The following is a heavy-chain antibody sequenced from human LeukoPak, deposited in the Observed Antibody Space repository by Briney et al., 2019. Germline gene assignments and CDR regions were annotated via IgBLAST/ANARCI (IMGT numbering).Heavy chain of an antibody. Sequence: GGPLRLSCAASRFTFSSYGMNWVHQAPAKGLEGVSYISNSDSTIYYTDSVKGRFTISRDNAKNSMYLQMNSLRAEDTAVYYCASNDYGDFLDYWGQGTLVTVSS. V-gene: IGHV3-48*04. J-gene: IGHJ4*02. D-gene: IGHD4-17*01. CDR2: ISNSDSTI. CDR1: RFTFSSYG. CDR3: ASNDYGDFLDY.